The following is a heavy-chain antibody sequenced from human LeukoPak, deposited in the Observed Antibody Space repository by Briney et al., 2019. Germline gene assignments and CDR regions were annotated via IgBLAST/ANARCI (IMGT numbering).Heavy chain of an antibody. CDR2: ISGSGGST. D-gene: IGHD3-3*01. CDR1: GFTFSSYA. J-gene: IGHJ4*02. Sequence: GGSLRLSCAASGFTFSSYAMSWVRQAPGKGLEWVSAISGSGGSTYYADSVKGRFTISRDNSKNTLYLQMNSLRAEDTAVYYCAKGPYYDFWSGYYSGSIYYFDYWGQGTLVTVSS. CDR3: AKGPYYDFWSGYYSGSIYYFDY. V-gene: IGHV3-23*01.